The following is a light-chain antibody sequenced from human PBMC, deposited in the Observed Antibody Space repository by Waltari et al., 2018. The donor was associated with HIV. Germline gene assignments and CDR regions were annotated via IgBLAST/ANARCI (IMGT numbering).Light chain of an antibody. V-gene: IGLV1-51*01. Sequence: QSVLTQPPSVSAAPGQKVTIPCSGSSSNIWRNEFSWYQQLPGAAPNLLIYDNTARPSGIPDRFSGSKSGTSATLGITGLQTGDEADYYCGTWDSSLGGWVFGGGTKLAVL. J-gene: IGLJ3*02. CDR2: DNT. CDR1: SSNIWRNE. CDR3: GTWDSSLGGWV.